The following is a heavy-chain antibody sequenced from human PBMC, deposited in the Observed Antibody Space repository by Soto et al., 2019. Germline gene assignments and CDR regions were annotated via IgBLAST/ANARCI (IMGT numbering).Heavy chain of an antibody. CDR3: AKGRYCSGGSCYSHYYYGMDV. V-gene: IGHV6-1*01. CDR1: GDSVSSNSAA. CDR2: TYYRSKWYN. J-gene: IGHJ6*02. Sequence: SQTLSLTCAISGDSVSSNSAAWNWIRQSPSRGLEWLGRTYYRSKWYNDYAVSVKSRITINPDTSKNQFSLQLNSVTPEDTAVYYCAKGRYCSGGSCYSHYYYGMDVWGQGTTVTV. D-gene: IGHD2-15*01.